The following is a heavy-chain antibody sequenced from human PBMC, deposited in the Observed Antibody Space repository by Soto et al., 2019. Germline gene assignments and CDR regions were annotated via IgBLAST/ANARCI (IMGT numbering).Heavy chain of an antibody. V-gene: IGHV4-38-2*01. CDR1: GYSISSGYY. D-gene: IGHD3-16*02. CDR2: IYHSGST. Sequence: LALTCAVSGYSISSGYYWGWIRQPPGKGLEWIGSIYHSGSTYYNPSLKSRVTISVDTSKNQFSLKLSSVTAADTAVYYCARVSYDYVWGSYRWDAFDIWGQGTMVTVSS. J-gene: IGHJ3*02. CDR3: ARVSYDYVWGSYRWDAFDI.